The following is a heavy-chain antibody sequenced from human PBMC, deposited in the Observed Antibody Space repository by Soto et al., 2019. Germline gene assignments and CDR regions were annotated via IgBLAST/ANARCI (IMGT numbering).Heavy chain of an antibody. CDR1: GHSFTSYW. CDR3: ARLVRHYDFWSGSVVPKHYYYYYGMDV. Sequence: PXESLTISRKGSGHSFTSYWIGLVRQMPGKGLEWMGIIYPGDSDTRYSPSFQGQVTISADKSISTAYLQWSSLKASDTAMYYCARLVRHYDFWSGSVVPKHYYYYYGMDVWGQGTTVTVPS. V-gene: IGHV5-51*01. CDR2: IYPGDSDT. D-gene: IGHD3-3*01. J-gene: IGHJ6*02.